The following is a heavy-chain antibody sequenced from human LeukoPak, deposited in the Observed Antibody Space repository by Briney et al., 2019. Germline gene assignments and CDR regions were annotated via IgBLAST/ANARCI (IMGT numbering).Heavy chain of an antibody. Sequence: GGSLRLSCAASGFTVSSNYMSWVRQAPGKGLEWVSAITASGGSTYYADSVKGRFTISRDNAKNSLYLQMNSLRAEDTAVYYCARGGSGWFRNWYFDLWGRGTLVTVSS. V-gene: IGHV3-53*01. J-gene: IGHJ2*01. CDR3: ARGGSGWFRNWYFDL. CDR1: GFTVSSNY. D-gene: IGHD6-19*01. CDR2: ITASGGST.